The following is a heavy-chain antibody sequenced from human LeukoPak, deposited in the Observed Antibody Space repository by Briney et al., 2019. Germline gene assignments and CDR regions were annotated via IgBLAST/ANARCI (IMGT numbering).Heavy chain of an antibody. CDR2: VSADGSST. CDR1: GFTFSTYW. Sequence: PGGSLRLSCAASGFTFSTYWMHWVRQAPGKGLVWGSRVSADGSSTTYADSVKGRFTISRDNSKNTLYLQMNSLRAEDTAIYYCARGPISSNPGTWGQGTLVTVSS. V-gene: IGHV3-74*01. J-gene: IGHJ5*02. D-gene: IGHD2-2*01. CDR3: ARGPISSNPGT.